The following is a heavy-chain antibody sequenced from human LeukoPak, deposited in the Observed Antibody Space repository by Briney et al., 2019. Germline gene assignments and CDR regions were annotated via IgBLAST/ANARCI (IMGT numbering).Heavy chain of an antibody. CDR1: GYTFTGYY. CDR3: ARTKGSGWSGGYYYGMDV. CDR2: INPNSGGT. D-gene: IGHD6-19*01. J-gene: IGHJ6*02. Sequence: ASVKVSCKASGYTFTGYYMHWVRQAPGQGLEWMGWINPNSGGTNYAQKFQGRVTMTRDTSISTAYMELSRLRSDDTAVYYCARTKGSGWSGGYYYGMDVWGRGTTVTVSS. V-gene: IGHV1-2*02.